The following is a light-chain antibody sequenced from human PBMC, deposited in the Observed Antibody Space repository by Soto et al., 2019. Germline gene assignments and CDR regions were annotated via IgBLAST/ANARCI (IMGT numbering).Light chain of an antibody. CDR3: QQSYGPPIT. CDR2: LAS. CDR1: QTISNY. V-gene: IGKV1-39*01. J-gene: IGKJ5*01. Sequence: DLQMTQSPSSLSAFVGDRVTITCRASQTISNYLNWYQQRPGKAPKLLIYLASSLQSGVPSRFGGSGSGTDFTLTISSLQPEDSATYYCQQSYGPPITFGQGTRLEIK.